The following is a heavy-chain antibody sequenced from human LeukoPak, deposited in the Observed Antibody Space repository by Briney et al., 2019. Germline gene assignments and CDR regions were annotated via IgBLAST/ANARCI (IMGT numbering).Heavy chain of an antibody. D-gene: IGHD3-16*02. Sequence: GGSLRLSCAASGFTFSSYWMSWVRQAPGKGLEWVSAISGSGRSTYYADSVKGRFTISRDNSKNTLYLQMNSLRAEDTAVYYCAKDSYYDYVWGSYRYTNQFDYWGQGTLVTASS. V-gene: IGHV3-23*01. CDR2: ISGSGRST. CDR1: GFTFSSYW. J-gene: IGHJ4*02. CDR3: AKDSYYDYVWGSYRYTNQFDY.